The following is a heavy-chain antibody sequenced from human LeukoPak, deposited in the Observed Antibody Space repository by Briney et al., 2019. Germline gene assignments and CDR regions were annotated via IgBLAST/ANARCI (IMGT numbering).Heavy chain of an antibody. Sequence: GGSLRLSCAASGFTFSTLGMHWVRQAPGKGLEWVAVISRDGDNKYFADSVKGRFTISRDNSKNTLYLRMNSLRAEDTAVYYCVSFYETYWGRGTLVTVSS. D-gene: IGHD2-2*01. CDR2: ISRDGDNK. CDR1: GFTFSTLG. J-gene: IGHJ4*02. CDR3: VSFYETY. V-gene: IGHV3-30*03.